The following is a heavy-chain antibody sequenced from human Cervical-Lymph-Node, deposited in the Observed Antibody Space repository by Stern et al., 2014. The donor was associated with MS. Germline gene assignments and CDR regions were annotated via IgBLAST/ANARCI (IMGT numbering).Heavy chain of an antibody. CDR1: GGSISSGDYY. J-gene: IGHJ4*02. CDR3: ARVKGGSIDY. Sequence: QLVQSGPGLVKPSQTLSLTCTVSGGSISSGDYYWSWIRQPPGKGLEWIGYIYYSGTTYYNPSLKSRPTISLHTSKTQFSLKLSSVTAADTAVYYCARVKGGSIDYWGQGTLVTVSS. D-gene: IGHD3-10*01. CDR2: IYYSGTT. V-gene: IGHV4-30-4*01.